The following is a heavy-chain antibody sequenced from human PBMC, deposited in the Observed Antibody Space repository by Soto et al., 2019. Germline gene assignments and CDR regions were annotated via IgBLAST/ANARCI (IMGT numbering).Heavy chain of an antibody. CDR3: ARGGFSGSGSFIQGDY. CDR2: IKSDGSNI. J-gene: IGHJ4*02. D-gene: IGHD3-10*01. CDR1: GFTFSSYW. Sequence: EAQLVESGGGLVQPGGSLRLSCAASGFTFSSYWMHWVRQAPGKGLVWVSRIKSDGSNINYADSVKGRFTISRDNAKNTLYLQMNSLRAEDTDIYYCARGGFSGSGSFIQGDYWGQGTLVTVSS. V-gene: IGHV3-74*01.